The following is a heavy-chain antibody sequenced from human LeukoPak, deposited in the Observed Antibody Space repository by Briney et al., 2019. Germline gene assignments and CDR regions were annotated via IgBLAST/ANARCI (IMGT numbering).Heavy chain of an antibody. Sequence: GRSLRLSCAASGFTFDDYAMHWVRQAPGKGLEWVSGISWNSGSIGYADSVKGRFTISRDNAKNSLYLQMNSLRAEDTALYYCAKGNYYDSSGYSDYLDSWGQGTLVTVSS. CDR2: ISWNSGSI. D-gene: IGHD3-22*01. J-gene: IGHJ4*02. CDR1: GFTFDDYA. V-gene: IGHV3-9*01. CDR3: AKGNYYDSSGYSDYLDS.